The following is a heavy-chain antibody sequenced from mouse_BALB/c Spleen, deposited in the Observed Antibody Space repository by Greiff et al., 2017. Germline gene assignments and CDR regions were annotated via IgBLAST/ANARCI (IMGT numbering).Heavy chain of an antibody. CDR1: GFTFSSFG. CDR2: ISRGSSTT. V-gene: IGHV5-17*02. D-gene: IGHD1-1*01. J-gene: IGHJ2*01. Sequence: VQLKESGGGLVQPGGSRKLSCAASGFTFSSFGMHWVRQAPGKGLDGVANISRGSSTTYYADTVKGRFTNSRDNPKNTLFLQMTSLRSKDTAMYYCARNYQYYFDNWGQDTTLTVSA. CDR3: ARNYQYYFDN.